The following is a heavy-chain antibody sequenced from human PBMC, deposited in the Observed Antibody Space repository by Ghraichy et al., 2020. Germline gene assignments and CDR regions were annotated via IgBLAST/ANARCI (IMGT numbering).Heavy chain of an antibody. V-gene: IGHV3-21*01. CDR3: ARGPGGYDFKTLDY. Sequence: GGSLRLSCAASGFTFSSYSMNWVRQAPGKGLEWVSSISSSSSYIYYADSVKGRFTISRDNAKNSLYLQMNSLRAEDTAVYYCARGPGGYDFKTLDYWGQGTLVTVSS. D-gene: IGHD5-12*01. CDR2: ISSSSSYI. J-gene: IGHJ4*02. CDR1: GFTFSSYS.